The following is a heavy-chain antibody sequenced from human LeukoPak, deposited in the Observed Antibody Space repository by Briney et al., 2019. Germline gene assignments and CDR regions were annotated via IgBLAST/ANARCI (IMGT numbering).Heavy chain of an antibody. V-gene: IGHV4-59*01. CDR2: IYYSGST. CDR1: GGSISSYY. D-gene: IGHD4-11*01. Sequence: SETLSLTCTVSGGSISSYYWSWIRQPPGKGLEWIGYIYYSGSTNYNPSLKGRVTISVDTSKNQFSLKLSSVTAADTAVYYCARAPTVTIFPRPEYYYYYGMDVWGQGTTVTVSS. J-gene: IGHJ6*02. CDR3: ARAPTVTIFPRPEYYYYYGMDV.